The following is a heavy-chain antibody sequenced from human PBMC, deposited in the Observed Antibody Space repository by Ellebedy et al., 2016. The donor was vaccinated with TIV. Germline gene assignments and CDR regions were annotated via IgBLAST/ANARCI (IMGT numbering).Heavy chain of an antibody. Sequence: GGSLRLSXAASSFTFSSFAMSWVRQAPGKGLEWVSIISDNGGSTYYADSVKGRFTISRDNSKNTLYLQMNSLRAEDTAVYYCARGGGKSRIPGLGYFDYWGQGTLVTVSS. V-gene: IGHV3-23*01. D-gene: IGHD3-10*01. J-gene: IGHJ4*02. CDR1: SFTFSSFA. CDR2: ISDNGGST. CDR3: ARGGGKSRIPGLGYFDY.